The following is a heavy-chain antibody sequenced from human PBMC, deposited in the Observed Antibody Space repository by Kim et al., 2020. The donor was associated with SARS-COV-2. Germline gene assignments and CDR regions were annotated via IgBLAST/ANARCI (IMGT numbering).Heavy chain of an antibody. CDR2: IYYSGST. CDR3: ARHRGFGGGWFDP. D-gene: IGHD3-10*01. J-gene: IGHJ5*02. V-gene: IGHV4-59*08. CDR1: GGSISGYY. Sequence: SETLSLTCTVSGGSISGYYWSWIRQPPGKGLEWIGYIYYSGSTNYNPSLKSRVTISVDTSKNQFSLKLSSVTAADTAVYYCARHRGFGGGWFDPWGQGTLVTVSS.